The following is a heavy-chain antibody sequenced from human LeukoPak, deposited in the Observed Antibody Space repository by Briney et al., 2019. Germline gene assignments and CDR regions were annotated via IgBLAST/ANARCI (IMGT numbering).Heavy chain of an antibody. Sequence: SVKVSCKASGYTFTSYYMHWVRQAPGQGLEWMGRIIPIFGTANYAQKFQGRVTITTDESTSTAYMELSSLRSEDTAVYYCTSGAAGNEGREELFDYWGQGTLVTVSS. D-gene: IGHD1-1*01. CDR1: GYTFTSYY. V-gene: IGHV1-69*05. J-gene: IGHJ4*02. CDR3: TSGAAGNEGREELFDY. CDR2: IIPIFGTA.